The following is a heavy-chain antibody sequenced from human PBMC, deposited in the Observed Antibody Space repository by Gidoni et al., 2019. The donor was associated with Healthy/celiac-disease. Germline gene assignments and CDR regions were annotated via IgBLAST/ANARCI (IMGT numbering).Heavy chain of an antibody. CDR2: INPNSGGT. Sequence: QVQLVQSGAEVKKPGASVKVSCKASGYTFTGYYMHWVRQAPGQGLEWMGRINPNSGGTNYAQKFQGRVTMTRDTSISTAYMELSRLRSDDTAVYYCATYYYGSGSYYRSPTSAFDIWGQGTMVTVSS. D-gene: IGHD3-10*01. V-gene: IGHV1-2*06. CDR1: GYTFTGYY. CDR3: ATYYYGSGSYYRSPTSAFDI. J-gene: IGHJ3*02.